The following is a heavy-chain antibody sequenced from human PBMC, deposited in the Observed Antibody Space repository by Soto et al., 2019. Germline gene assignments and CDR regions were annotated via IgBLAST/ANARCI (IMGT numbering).Heavy chain of an antibody. Sequence: QVQLVQSGAEVKKPGSSVRVSCKAYGGTFSNYALNWVRQAPGQGLEWMGGVIPFFATTNYAQKFQRRITITADTSTAKAYMELSSLTSEDTAGYYCAIDQPNSGSFDYWGQGTLVTVSS. CDR2: VIPFFATT. CDR1: GGTFSNYA. J-gene: IGHJ4*02. V-gene: IGHV1-69*14. D-gene: IGHD6-19*01. CDR3: AIDQPNSGSFDY.